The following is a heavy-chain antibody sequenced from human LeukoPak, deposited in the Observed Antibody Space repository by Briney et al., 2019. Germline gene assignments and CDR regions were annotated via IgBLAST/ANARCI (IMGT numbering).Heavy chain of an antibody. CDR3: AKETSSSFDY. J-gene: IGHJ4*02. D-gene: IGHD6-6*01. CDR2: MSNSGGST. V-gene: IGHV3-23*01. CDR1: GFTFSSYA. Sequence: GGSLRLSCAASGFTFSSYAMNWVRQAPGKGLEWVSGMSNSGGSTYYADSVRGRFTISRDNSKNTLYLQMNSLRAEDTAVYYCAKETSSSFDYWGQGTLVTVSS.